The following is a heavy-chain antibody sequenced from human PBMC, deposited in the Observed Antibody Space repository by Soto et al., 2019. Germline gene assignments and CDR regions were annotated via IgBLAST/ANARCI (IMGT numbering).Heavy chain of an antibody. CDR2: IIPIFGTA. V-gene: IGHV1-69*01. D-gene: IGHD2-2*03. CDR1: GGTFSSYA. Sequence: QVQLVQSGAEVKKPGSSVKVSCKASGGTFSSYAISWVRQAPGQGLEWMGGIIPIFGTANYAQKFQGRVTITADESTSTTYMELRSPRSEDTSVYYCARVRPRLGGYCSSNSCYDYFDYWGQGTLVTVSS. J-gene: IGHJ4*02. CDR3: ARVRPRLGGYCSSNSCYDYFDY.